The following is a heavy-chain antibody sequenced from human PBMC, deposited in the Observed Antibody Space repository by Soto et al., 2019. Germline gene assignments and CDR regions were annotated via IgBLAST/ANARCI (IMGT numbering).Heavy chain of an antibody. J-gene: IGHJ4*02. D-gene: IGHD3-10*01. Sequence: GGSLRLSCVASGFTFNSYSMNWVRQAPGKGLEWISYISSSSSTIYYTDSVKGRFTISRDNAKNSLYLQMNSLRDEDTAVYYCARDLYYYGSGSGYFDYWGQGTPVTVSS. CDR1: GFTFNSYS. V-gene: IGHV3-48*02. CDR3: ARDLYYYGSGSGYFDY. CDR2: ISSSSSTI.